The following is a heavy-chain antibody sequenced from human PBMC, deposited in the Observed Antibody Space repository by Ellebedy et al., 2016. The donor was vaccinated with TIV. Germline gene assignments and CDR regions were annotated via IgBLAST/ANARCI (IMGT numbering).Heavy chain of an antibody. Sequence: ASVKVSXKASGYTFTGYYMHWVRQAPGQGLEWMGWINPNSGGTNYAQKFQGWVTMTRDTSISTAYMELSRLRSDDTAVYYCARVVSRYYGMDVWGQGTTVTVSS. V-gene: IGHV1-2*04. J-gene: IGHJ6*02. CDR1: GYTFTGYY. CDR2: INPNSGGT. CDR3: ARVVSRYYGMDV. D-gene: IGHD2/OR15-2a*01.